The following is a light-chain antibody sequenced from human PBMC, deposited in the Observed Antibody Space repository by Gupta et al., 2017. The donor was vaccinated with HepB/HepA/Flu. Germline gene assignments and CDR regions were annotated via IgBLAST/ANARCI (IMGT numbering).Light chain of an antibody. CDR2: AAS. J-gene: IGKJ1*01. CDR3: QQSYPGPWT. V-gene: IGKV1-39*01. Sequence: DIQMTQSPSSLSASVGDRVTITCRASQSISSYLNWYQQKPGKAPKLLIYAASSLQSGVPSRFSGSGSGTDFTLTISSLQPEDFATYYCQQSYPGPWTFGQGTKVEIK. CDR1: QSISSY.